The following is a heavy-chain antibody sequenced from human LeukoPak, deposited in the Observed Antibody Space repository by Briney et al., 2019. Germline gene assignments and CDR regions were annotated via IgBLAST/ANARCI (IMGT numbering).Heavy chain of an antibody. J-gene: IGHJ6*02. V-gene: IGHV4-4*07. Sequence: SETLSLTCTVSGGSISSYYWSWIRQPAGKGLEWIGRIYTSGSTNYNPSLKNRVTMSVDTPKNQFSLKLSSVTAADTAVYYCARDYDFWSGYPPGHYGMDVWGQGTTVTVSS. CDR2: IYTSGST. D-gene: IGHD3-3*01. CDR3: ARDYDFWSGYPPGHYGMDV. CDR1: GGSISSYY.